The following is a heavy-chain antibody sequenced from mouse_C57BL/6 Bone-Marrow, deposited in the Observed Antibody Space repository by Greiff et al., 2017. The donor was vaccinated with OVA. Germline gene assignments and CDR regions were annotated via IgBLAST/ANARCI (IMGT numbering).Heavy chain of an antibody. J-gene: IGHJ2*01. CDR2: IRLKSDNYAT. V-gene: IGHV6-3*01. Sequence: EVKLVESGGGLVQPGGSMKLSCVASGLTFSNHWMNWVRQSPEKGLEWVAQIRLKSDNYATHYAESVKGRFTISREDSKSSVYLQMNNLRAEDTGIYYGTDITAVGLDYWGQGTTLTVSS. CDR1: GLTFSNHW. CDR3: TDITAVGLDY. D-gene: IGHD1-1*01.